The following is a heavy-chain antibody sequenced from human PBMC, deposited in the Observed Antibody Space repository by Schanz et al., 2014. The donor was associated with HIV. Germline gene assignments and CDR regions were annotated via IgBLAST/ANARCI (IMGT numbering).Heavy chain of an antibody. CDR3: ARAGAHWTSCFDY. Sequence: EVQLVESGGALVQPGGSLRLSCVASGFTFSGYGLHWVRQAPGEGLVWVSRISSDGRTTIYADYVKGRFTISRDNAKKTLYLQMNSLRDEDTAVYYCARAGAHWTSCFDYWGQGTLVTVSS. V-gene: IGHV3-74*01. J-gene: IGHJ4*02. CDR2: ISSDGRTT. CDR1: GFTFSGYG. D-gene: IGHD1-1*01.